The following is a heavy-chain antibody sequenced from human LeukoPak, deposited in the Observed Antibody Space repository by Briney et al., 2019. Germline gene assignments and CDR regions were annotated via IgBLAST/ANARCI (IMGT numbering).Heavy chain of an antibody. Sequence: GGSLRLSCAASGFTFSSFSMSWVRQTPGKGREWVSDISASASITKYADSVKGRFIISRDNSKNTLFLQMNSLTAEDTAVYYCATGAASIGWLSHDHWGQGTLVTVSS. D-gene: IGHD2-15*01. CDR1: GFTFSSFS. CDR3: ATGAASIGWLSHDH. CDR2: ISASASIT. V-gene: IGHV3-23*01. J-gene: IGHJ4*02.